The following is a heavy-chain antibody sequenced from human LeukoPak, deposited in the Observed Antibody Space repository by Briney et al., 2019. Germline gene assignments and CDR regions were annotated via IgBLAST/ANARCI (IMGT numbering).Heavy chain of an antibody. CDR1: GGPISNYC. Sequence: PSETLSLTCTVSGGPISNYCWSWIRQPPGKGLEWIGYICYSGSTNYNPSLKSRVTISVDTSKNQFSLKLTSVTAADTAVYHYARDSRIAVAGNWFDPWGQGTLVTVSS. CDR2: ICYSGST. V-gene: IGHV4-59*01. J-gene: IGHJ5*02. D-gene: IGHD6-19*01. CDR3: ARDSRIAVAGNWFDP.